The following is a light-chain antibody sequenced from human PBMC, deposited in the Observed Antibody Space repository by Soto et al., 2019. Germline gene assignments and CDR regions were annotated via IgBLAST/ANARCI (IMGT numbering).Light chain of an antibody. V-gene: IGKV3-11*01. CDR2: DAS. Sequence: EIVLTQSPATLSLSPGERATLSCRASQSVSTYLAWYQQKPGQAPRLLIYDASSRAAGIPARFSGSGSGTDFTLTITSLEPEDFAVYYCHQRSNWPSTFGGGTKVEI. CDR1: QSVSTY. CDR3: HQRSNWPST. J-gene: IGKJ4*01.